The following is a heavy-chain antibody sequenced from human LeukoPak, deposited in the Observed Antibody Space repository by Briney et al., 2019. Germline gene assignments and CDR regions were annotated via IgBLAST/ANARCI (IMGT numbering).Heavy chain of an antibody. Sequence: GSLRLSCAASGFTFSSYAMHWIRQAPGKGLEYVSAISSNGGSTYYANSVKGRFTISRDNSKNTLYLQMGSLRAEDMAVYYCARVSGSGSYYKPLDYWGQGTLVTVSS. J-gene: IGHJ4*02. CDR3: ARVSGSGSYYKPLDY. CDR1: GFTFSSYA. V-gene: IGHV3-64*01. D-gene: IGHD3-10*01. CDR2: ISSNGGST.